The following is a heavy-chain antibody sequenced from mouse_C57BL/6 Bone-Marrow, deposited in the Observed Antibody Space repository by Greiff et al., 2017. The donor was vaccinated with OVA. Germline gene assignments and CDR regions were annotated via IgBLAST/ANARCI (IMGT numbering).Heavy chain of an antibody. V-gene: IGHV1-54*01. D-gene: IGHD1-1*01. CDR3: ARWGFFYYGSSWYFDV. CDR1: GYAFTNYL. CDR2: INPGSGGT. Sequence: VKLMESGAELVRPGTSVKVSCKASGYAFTNYLIEWVKQRPGQGLEWIGVINPGSGGTNYNEKFKGKGTLTADKSSSTAYMQLSSLTSEDSAVYFCARWGFFYYGSSWYFDVWGTGTTVTVSS. J-gene: IGHJ1*03.